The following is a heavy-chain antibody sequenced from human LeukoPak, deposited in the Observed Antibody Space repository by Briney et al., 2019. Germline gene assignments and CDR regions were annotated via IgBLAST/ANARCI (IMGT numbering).Heavy chain of an antibody. CDR3: ARSSDSSGYYQYYFDY. J-gene: IGHJ4*02. V-gene: IGHV4-59*01. Sequence: SETLSLTCTVSGGSISSYYWSWIRQPPGKGLEWIGYIYYSGSTNYNPSLKSRVTISVDASKNQFSLKLSSVTAADTAVYYCARSSDSSGYYQYYFDYWSQGTLVTVSS. CDR1: GGSISSYY. CDR2: IYYSGST. D-gene: IGHD3-22*01.